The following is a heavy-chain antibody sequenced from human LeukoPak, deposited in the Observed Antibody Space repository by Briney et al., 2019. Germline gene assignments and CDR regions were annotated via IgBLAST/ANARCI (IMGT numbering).Heavy chain of an antibody. Sequence: GESLKISCKGSGYSFTSYWIGWVRQMPGKGLEWMGIIYPGDSDTRYSPSFQGQVTISADKSISTAYLQWSSLKASDTAMYYCARLGTSEIVGATTDYFDYWGKGTLVTVSS. V-gene: IGHV5-51*01. J-gene: IGHJ4*02. D-gene: IGHD1-26*01. CDR2: IYPGDSDT. CDR1: GYSFTSYW. CDR3: ARLGTSEIVGATTDYFDY.